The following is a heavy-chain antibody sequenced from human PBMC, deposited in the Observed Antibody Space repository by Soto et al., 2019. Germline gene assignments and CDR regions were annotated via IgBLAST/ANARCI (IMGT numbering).Heavy chain of an antibody. CDR1: GGSLSSSSYY. Sequence: SETLSLTCTVSGGSLSSSSYYWGWIRPPPGKGLEWIGSIYYSGSTYYNPSLKSRVTISVDTSKNQFSLKLSSVTAADTAVYYCASPKIAFYNWFDPWGQGTLVTVSS. V-gene: IGHV4-39*01. CDR2: IYYSGST. D-gene: IGHD3-3*02. J-gene: IGHJ5*02. CDR3: ASPKIAFYNWFDP.